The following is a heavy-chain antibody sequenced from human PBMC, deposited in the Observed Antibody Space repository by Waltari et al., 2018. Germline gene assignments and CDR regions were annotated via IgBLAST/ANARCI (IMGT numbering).Heavy chain of an antibody. CDR2: ITSDGSGA. CDR3: ASDRVLYGLDV. Sequence: EEQLVESGGGLVQPGGSLRLSCAASGFTLSTYWMHWVRQAPGKGLVWVSRITSDGSGANYADSMKGRFTISRDNAKNTLYLQMNSLSAEDTAVYYCASDRVLYGLDVWGQGTTVTVSS. V-gene: IGHV3-74*01. J-gene: IGHJ6*02. D-gene: IGHD3-10*01. CDR1: GFTLSTYW.